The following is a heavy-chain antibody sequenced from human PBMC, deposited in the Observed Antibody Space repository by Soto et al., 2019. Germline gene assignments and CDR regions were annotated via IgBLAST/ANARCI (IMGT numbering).Heavy chain of an antibody. CDR3: TKAPGIAVSNHF. D-gene: IGHD6-19*01. V-gene: IGHV1-18*01. Sequence: ASVKVSCKASGYTFKNYGISWVRQAPGQGLEWMAWISAYNGNTNYAQKLQGRVTVTTDTSTSTAYMELRSLRSDDTAVYYCTKAPGIAVSNHFWGQGTMVTVSS. CDR1: GYTFKNYG. CDR2: ISAYNGNT. J-gene: IGHJ4*03.